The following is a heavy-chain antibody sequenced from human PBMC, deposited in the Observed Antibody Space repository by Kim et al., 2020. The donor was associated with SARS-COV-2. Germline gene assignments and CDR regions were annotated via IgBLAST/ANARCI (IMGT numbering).Heavy chain of an antibody. CDR2: INHSGST. D-gene: IGHD4-17*01. CDR3: ARVRRGRYYYYYGMDV. J-gene: IGHJ6*02. Sequence: SETLSLTCAVYGGSFSGYYWSWIRQPPGKGLEWIGEINHSGSTNYNPSLKSRVTISVDTSKNQFSLKLSSMTAADTAVYYCARVRRGRYYYYYGMDVWG. V-gene: IGHV4-34*01. CDR1: GGSFSGYY.